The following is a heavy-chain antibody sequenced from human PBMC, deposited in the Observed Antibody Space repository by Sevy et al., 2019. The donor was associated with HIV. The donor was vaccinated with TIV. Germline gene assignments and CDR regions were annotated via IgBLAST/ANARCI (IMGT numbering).Heavy chain of an antibody. V-gene: IGHV4-59*01. CDR1: GGSISSYY. CDR2: IYYSGST. D-gene: IGHD2-2*01. Sequence: SETLSLTCTVSGGSISSYYWSWIRQPPGKGLEWIGYIYYSGSTNYNPSLKSRVTISVDTSKNQFSLKLSSVTAADTAVYYCARKLGYCSSTSCLSNGMDVWGQGTTVTVSS. J-gene: IGHJ6*02. CDR3: ARKLGYCSSTSCLSNGMDV.